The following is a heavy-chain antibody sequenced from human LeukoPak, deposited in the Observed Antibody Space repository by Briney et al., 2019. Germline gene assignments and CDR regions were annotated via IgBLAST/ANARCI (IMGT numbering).Heavy chain of an antibody. CDR3: AKASCSSTSCYVDY. V-gene: IGHV3-23*01. CDR2: LTTGGDST. CDR1: GFTFSSYA. D-gene: IGHD2-2*01. Sequence: GGSLRLSCAASGFTFSSYAMSWVRQAPGKRLEWVSALTTGGDSTYYADSVKGRFTISRDNSKNTLYLQMNNLRAEDTAVYYCAKASCSSTSCYVDYWGQGTLVTVSS. J-gene: IGHJ4*02.